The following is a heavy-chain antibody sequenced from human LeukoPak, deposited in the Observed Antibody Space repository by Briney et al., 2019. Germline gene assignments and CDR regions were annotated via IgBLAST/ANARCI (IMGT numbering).Heavy chain of an antibody. CDR3: AKLTYGSGSYSRYYYYYMDV. CDR1: GFTFSNYV. D-gene: IGHD3-10*01. V-gene: IGHV3-23*01. CDR2: ISGSGGST. Sequence: PGGSLRLSCAASGFTFSNYVMSWVRQAPGKGLEWVSAISGSGGSTYYADSVKGRFTIFRDNSKNTLYLQMNSLRAEDTAVYYCAKLTYGSGSYSRYYYYYMDVWGKGTTVTVSS. J-gene: IGHJ6*03.